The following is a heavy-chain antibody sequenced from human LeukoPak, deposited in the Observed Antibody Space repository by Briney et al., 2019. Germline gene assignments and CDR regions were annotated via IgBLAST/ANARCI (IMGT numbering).Heavy chain of an antibody. CDR2: INDSGST. D-gene: IGHD5-18*01. Sequence: SETLSLTCAVYGGSFSGYYWSWIRQPPGKGLEWIGEINDSGSTNYNPSLKSRVTISVDTSKNQFSLKLSSVTASDTAVYYCARGREDSYGPRNYYFDYWGQGTLVTVSS. J-gene: IGHJ4*02. V-gene: IGHV4-34*01. CDR1: GGSFSGYY. CDR3: ARGREDSYGPRNYYFDY.